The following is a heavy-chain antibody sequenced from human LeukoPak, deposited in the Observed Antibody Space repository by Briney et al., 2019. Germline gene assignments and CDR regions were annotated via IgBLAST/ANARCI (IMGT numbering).Heavy chain of an antibody. CDR1: GFTFDDYT. Sequence: PGGSLRLSCAASGFTFDDYTMHWVRQAPGKGPEWVAVISYDGSNKYYRDSVKGRFTISRDNSKNTLDLQMNNLRPEDTAVYYYAKDRGTSWPGYFQYWGQGTLVTVSS. CDR3: AKDRGTSWPGYFQY. D-gene: IGHD6-13*01. V-gene: IGHV3-30*18. J-gene: IGHJ1*01. CDR2: ISYDGSNK.